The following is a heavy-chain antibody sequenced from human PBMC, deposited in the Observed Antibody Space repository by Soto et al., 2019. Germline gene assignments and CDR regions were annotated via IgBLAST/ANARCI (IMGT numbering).Heavy chain of an antibody. Sequence: ASVKVSCKASGYTFTGYYMHWVRQAPGQGLEWMGWINPNSGGTNYAQKCQGRVTMTRDTSISTAYMELSRLRSDDTAVYYCARDLRGPPKGWLREKTNWFDPWGQGTLVTVSS. CDR3: ARDLRGPPKGWLREKTNWFDP. D-gene: IGHD5-12*01. J-gene: IGHJ5*02. CDR2: INPNSGGT. CDR1: GYTFTGYY. V-gene: IGHV1-2*02.